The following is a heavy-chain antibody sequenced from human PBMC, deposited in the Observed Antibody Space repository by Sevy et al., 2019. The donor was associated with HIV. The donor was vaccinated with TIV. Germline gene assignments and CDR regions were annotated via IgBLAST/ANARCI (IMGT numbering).Heavy chain of an antibody. V-gene: IGHV4-59*01. J-gene: IGHJ4*02. CDR1: GGSISTYY. CDR3: ARAPAGGWAV. D-gene: IGHD6-19*01. Sequence: SQTLSLTCTVSGGSISTYYWSWIRQPPGKGLEWIGHIYYSGNTNYNPSLKSRVTISLDTSKNQFSLNLNSVTAADTAVYYCARAPAGGWAVWGQGTLVTVSS. CDR2: IYYSGNT.